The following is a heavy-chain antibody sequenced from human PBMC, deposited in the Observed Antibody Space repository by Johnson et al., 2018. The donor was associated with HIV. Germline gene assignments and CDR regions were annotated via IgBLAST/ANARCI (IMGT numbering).Heavy chain of an antibody. CDR2: IFTVGDV. V-gene: IGHV3-66*02. CDR1: GITVSSNY. J-gene: IGHJ3*01. Sequence: VQLVESGGGLAQPGGSLRLSCAASGITVSSNYMSWVRQAPGKGLEWVSVIFTVGDVYYADSVKGRFTISRDNSKNILYLQMNSLRPEDTAVYYCARDGRDMGTRGFFDVWGQGAGGPGPS. CDR3: ARDGRDMGTRGFFDV. D-gene: IGHD3-10*02.